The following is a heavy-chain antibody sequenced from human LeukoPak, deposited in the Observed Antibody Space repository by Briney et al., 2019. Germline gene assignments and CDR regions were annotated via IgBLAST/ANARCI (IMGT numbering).Heavy chain of an antibody. V-gene: IGHV4-34*01. J-gene: IGHJ6*01. CDR3: ARDFGVGGPRPPYYYYGMDV. CDR1: GGSFSGYY. Sequence: MSSETPSLTCAVYGGSFSGYYWSWIRQPPGKGLEWIGEINHSGSTNYNPSLKSRVTISVDTSKNQFSLKLSSVTAADTAVYYCARDFGVGGPRPPYYYYGMDVWGQGTTVTVSS. D-gene: IGHD3-3*01. CDR2: INHSGST.